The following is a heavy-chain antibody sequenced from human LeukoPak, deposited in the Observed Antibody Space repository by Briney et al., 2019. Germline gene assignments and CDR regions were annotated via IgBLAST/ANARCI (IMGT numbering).Heavy chain of an antibody. CDR1: GFNFRDYS. Sequence: PGGSLRLSCVAYGFNFRDYSMNWVRQAPGKGLDWVSGISGTSSYMYYGDSVKGRFTVSRDNAKNSLYLQMESLRVEDTAVYYCARDLHYYGSGLWGRGTLVTVSS. CDR2: ISGTSSYM. J-gene: IGHJ4*02. CDR3: ARDLHYYGSGL. D-gene: IGHD3-10*01. V-gene: IGHV3-21*01.